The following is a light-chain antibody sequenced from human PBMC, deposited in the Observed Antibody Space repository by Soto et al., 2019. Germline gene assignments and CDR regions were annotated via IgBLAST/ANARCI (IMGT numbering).Light chain of an antibody. J-gene: IGKJ1*01. V-gene: IGKV2-28*01. Sequence: DIVMTQSPLSLPVTPGEPASISCRSSQSLLDSNGNNYLDWYLQKPGQSPQLLIYLGSNRASGVPDRFSGSGSGIDFTLKISRVEAEDVGVYYCMQSLEIRTFGQGTKVEIK. CDR3: MQSLEIRT. CDR1: QSLLDSNGNNY. CDR2: LGS.